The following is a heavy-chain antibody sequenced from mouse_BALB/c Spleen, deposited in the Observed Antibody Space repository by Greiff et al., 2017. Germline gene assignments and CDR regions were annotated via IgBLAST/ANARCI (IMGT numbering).Heavy chain of an antibody. CDR1: GFTFSDYY. V-gene: IGHV5-4*02. CDR3: ARGHRYDGAMDY. Sequence: EVKLVESGGGLVKPGGSLKLSCAASGFTFSDYYMYWVRQTPEKRLEWVATISDGGSYTYYPDSVKGRFTISRDNAKNNLYLQMSSLKSEDTAMYYCARGHRYDGAMDYWGQGTSVTFSS. J-gene: IGHJ4*01. D-gene: IGHD2-14*01. CDR2: ISDGGSYT.